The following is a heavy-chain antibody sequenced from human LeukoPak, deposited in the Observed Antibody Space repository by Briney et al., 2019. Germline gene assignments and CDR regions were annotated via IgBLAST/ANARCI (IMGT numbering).Heavy chain of an antibody. V-gene: IGHV3-30*01. CDR2: ISSGGTYE. CDR3: ARDSTYYYDSGSSGPHYFDN. J-gene: IGHJ4*02. CDR1: GFTLSNYA. Sequence: GGSLRLSCAASGFTLSNYAMHWVRQAPGKGLEWVSLISSGGTYEYYADSVKGRFTISRDNSKNTLYLQLNSLRAEDTAVYYCARDSTYYYDSGSSGPHYFDNWGQGTLVTVSS. D-gene: IGHD3-10*01.